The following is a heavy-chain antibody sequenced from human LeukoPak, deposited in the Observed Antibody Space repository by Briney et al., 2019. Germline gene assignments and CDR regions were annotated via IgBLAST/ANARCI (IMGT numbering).Heavy chain of an antibody. CDR2: INSRSIYI. CDR3: ARVRCGGDCSKYDYMDV. V-gene: IGHV3-21*01. D-gene: IGHD2-21*02. J-gene: IGHJ6*03. Sequence: GGSLSLSCATSAFTFSEYSMNWVRQAPGRGLEWVSSINSRSIYIHYAESVKGRFTISRDNAQNSLFLQMSSLRPENAAVYYCARVRCGGDCSKYDYMDVWGKGTTVTVSS. CDR1: AFTFSEYS.